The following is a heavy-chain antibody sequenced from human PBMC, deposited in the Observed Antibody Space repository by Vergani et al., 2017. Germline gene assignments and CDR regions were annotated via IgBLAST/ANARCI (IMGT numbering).Heavy chain of an antibody. Sequence: QVQLVQSGAEVKKPGSSVKVSCKASGGTFSSYAISWVRQAPGQGLEWMGGIIPIFGTANYAQKFQGRVTITADESTSTAYMELSSLRSEDTAVYYCAGVGSVWGNDSSGINETWGEGTTVTVSS. CDR3: AGVGSVWGNDSSGINET. CDR2: IIPIFGTA. J-gene: IGHJ6*04. V-gene: IGHV1-69*01. CDR1: GGTFSSYA. D-gene: IGHD3-22*01.